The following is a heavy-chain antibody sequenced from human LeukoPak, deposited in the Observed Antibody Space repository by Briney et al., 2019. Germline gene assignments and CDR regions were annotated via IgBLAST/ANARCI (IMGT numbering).Heavy chain of an antibody. CDR2: INQEGTEK. Sequence: GGSLRLSCVASGFTFTNAGMSWVRQAPGKGLERVASINQEGTEKYYLDSVKGRFTISRDNAKNSLDLQMNSLRAEDTAVYYCVRDGRADGLYFDLWGQGTLVTVSS. D-gene: IGHD6-13*01. V-gene: IGHV3-7*01. J-gene: IGHJ4*02. CDR1: GFTFTNAG. CDR3: VRDGRADGLYFDL.